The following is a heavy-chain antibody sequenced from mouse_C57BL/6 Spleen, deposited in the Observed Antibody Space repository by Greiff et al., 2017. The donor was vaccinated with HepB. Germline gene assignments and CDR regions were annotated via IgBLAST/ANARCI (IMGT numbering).Heavy chain of an antibody. Sequence: QVQLQQPGAELVKPGASVKLSCKASGYTFTSYWMHWVKQRPGQGLEWIGMIHPNSGSTNYNEKFKSKATLTVDKSSSTAYMQLSSLTSEDSAVYYCASKRSYYDYDGGFAYWGQGTLVTVSA. CDR3: ASKRSYYDYDGGFAY. V-gene: IGHV1-64*01. J-gene: IGHJ3*01. CDR2: IHPNSGST. D-gene: IGHD2-4*01. CDR1: GYTFTSYW.